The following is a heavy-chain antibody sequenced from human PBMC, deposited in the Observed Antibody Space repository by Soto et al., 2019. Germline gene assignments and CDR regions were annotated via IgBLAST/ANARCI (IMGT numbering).Heavy chain of an antibody. V-gene: IGHV3-30-3*01. CDR2: ISYDGSNK. CDR3: ARDFKMNSRWGQFSFQH. CDR1: GFTFSSYA. J-gene: IGHJ1*01. Sequence: GGSLRLSCAASGFTFSSYAMHWVRQAPGKGLEWVAVISYDGSNKYYADSVKGRFTISRDNSKNTLYLQMNSLRAEDTAVYYCARDFKMNSRWGQFSFQHWGQGTLVTVSS. D-gene: IGHD3-16*01.